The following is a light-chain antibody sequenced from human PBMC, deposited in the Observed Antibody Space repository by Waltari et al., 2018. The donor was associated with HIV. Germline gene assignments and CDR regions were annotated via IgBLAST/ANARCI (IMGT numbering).Light chain of an antibody. CDR1: AVPSKY. CDR3: YSTDSSDNDRVL. CDR2: EDS. V-gene: IGLV3-10*01. J-gene: IGLJ2*01. Sequence: SYELTQPHSVSVSPGQMARITCSGDAVPSKYAFWYQQKSGQAPVLVIYEDSKRPSGIPERFSGSSSGTMATLTISGAQVEDEGDYYCYSTDSSDNDRVLFGGGTSLTVL.